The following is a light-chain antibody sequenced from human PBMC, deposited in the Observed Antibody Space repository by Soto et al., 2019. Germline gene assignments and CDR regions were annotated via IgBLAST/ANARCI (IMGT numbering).Light chain of an antibody. J-gene: IGKJ1*01. CDR2: DAS. CDR1: QSISSS. CDR3: QQSYSTPRT. Sequence: DIQMTQSPSSLSASVGDRVTITCRASQSISSSLNWYRQRPGKAPQLLIYDASTLQSGVPSRFSGSGSGTDFTLTLSSLQPEDFAAYHCQQSYSTPRTFGQGTKVEMK. V-gene: IGKV1-39*01.